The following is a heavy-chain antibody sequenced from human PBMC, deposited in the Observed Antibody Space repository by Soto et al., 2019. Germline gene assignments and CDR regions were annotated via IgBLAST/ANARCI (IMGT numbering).Heavy chain of an antibody. D-gene: IGHD3-3*01. CDR1: GFTFSSYA. V-gene: IGHV3-30-3*01. CDR2: ISYDGSNK. CDR3: ARDPRLLRFLEWLDYYYGMDV. Sequence: VQLVESGGGVVQPGRSLRLSCAASGFTFSSYAMHWVRQAPGKGLEWVAVISYDGSNKYYADSVKGRFTISRDNSKNTLYLQMNSLRAEDTAVYYCARDPRLLRFLEWLDYYYGMDVWGQGTTVTVSS. J-gene: IGHJ6*02.